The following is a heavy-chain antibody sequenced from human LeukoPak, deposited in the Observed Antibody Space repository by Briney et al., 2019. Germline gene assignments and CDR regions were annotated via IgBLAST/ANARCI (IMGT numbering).Heavy chain of an antibody. Sequence: ASVKVSCKASGYIFTTYGISWVRQAPGQGLEWMGWTSVYKRNTTYAQKFQGRVTMTTDTSTSTAYMELRSLRSDDTAVYYCARDREGGHGSNQGDYDYWGQGTLVTVSS. CDR3: ARDREGGHGSNQGDYDY. CDR1: GYIFTTYG. CDR2: TSVYKRNT. J-gene: IGHJ4*02. V-gene: IGHV1-18*01. D-gene: IGHD3-10*01.